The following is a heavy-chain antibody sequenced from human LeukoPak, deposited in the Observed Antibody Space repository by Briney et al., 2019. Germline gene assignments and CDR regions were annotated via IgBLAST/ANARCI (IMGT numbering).Heavy chain of an antibody. CDR1: GGSISSGGYH. J-gene: IGHJ4*02. D-gene: IGHD3-22*01. V-gene: IGHV4-31*03. CDR2: IYYSGST. CDR3: ARVILPAKYYYDSSGFDY. Sequence: SETLSLTCTVSGGSISSGGYHWSWIRQHPGKGLEWIGYIYYSGSTYYNPSLKSRVTISVDTSKNQSSLKLSSVTAADTAVYYCARVILPAKYYYDSSGFDYWGQGTLVTVSS.